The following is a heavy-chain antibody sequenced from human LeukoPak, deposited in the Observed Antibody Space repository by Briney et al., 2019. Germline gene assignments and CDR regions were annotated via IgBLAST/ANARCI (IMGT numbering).Heavy chain of an antibody. Sequence: GGSLRLSCAASGFTFSSYWMNWVRQAPGKGLVWVSRIASDGSSTTYADSVKGRFGISRDNAKNTLYLQLNGLRAEDTAVYYCAKDRADVVPTMVLDYWGQGTLVTVSS. CDR2: IASDGSST. V-gene: IGHV3-74*01. CDR3: AKDRADVVPTMVLDY. J-gene: IGHJ4*02. D-gene: IGHD5-12*01. CDR1: GFTFSSYW.